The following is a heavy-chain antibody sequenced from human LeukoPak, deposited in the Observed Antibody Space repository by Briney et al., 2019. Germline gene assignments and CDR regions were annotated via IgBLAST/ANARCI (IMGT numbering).Heavy chain of an antibody. J-gene: IGHJ4*02. CDR2: IRFDGSRT. Sequence: GGSLRLSYAASGFIFSTSQMHWVRQAPGKGLEWVAFIRFDGSRTSYADFVKGRFTISRDNSKNTVSLQMDSLRAEDTAVYHCVKDFNFALDYWGQGTLV. CDR3: VKDFNFALDY. CDR1: GFIFSTSQ. V-gene: IGHV3-30*02. D-gene: IGHD3-9*01.